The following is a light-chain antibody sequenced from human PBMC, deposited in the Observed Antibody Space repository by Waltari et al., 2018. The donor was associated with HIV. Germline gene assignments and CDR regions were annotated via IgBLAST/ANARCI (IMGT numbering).Light chain of an antibody. V-gene: IGLV1-44*01. CDR2: TNA. CDR3: AVWDDSLNGV. CDR1: FGGKT. Sequence: QSVLTQPPSASGTPGQRVTISCSGSFGGKTVTWYQQLPGTAPKLLMYTNARRASVVPDRFSGSKSDTAASLAISGLQSEDEADYYCAVWDDSLNGVFGGGTRLTVL. J-gene: IGLJ3*02.